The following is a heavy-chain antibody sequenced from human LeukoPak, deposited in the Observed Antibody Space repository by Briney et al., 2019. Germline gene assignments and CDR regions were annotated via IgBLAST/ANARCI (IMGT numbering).Heavy chain of an antibody. Sequence: GGSLRLSCAASGFTVSSNYMSWVRQAPGKGLEWVSVIYSGGSTYYADSVKGRFTISRDNSKSTLYLQMNSLRAEDTAVYYCARLPGYSSFYYGMDVWGQGTTVTVSS. D-gene: IGHD6-19*01. CDR2: IYSGGST. CDR3: ARLPGYSSFYYGMDV. CDR1: GFTVSSNY. J-gene: IGHJ6*02. V-gene: IGHV3-53*01.